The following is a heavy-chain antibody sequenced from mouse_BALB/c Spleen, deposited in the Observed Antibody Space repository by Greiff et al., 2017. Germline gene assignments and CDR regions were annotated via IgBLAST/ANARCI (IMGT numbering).Heavy chain of an antibody. CDR1: GYSITSGYY. CDR2: ISYDGSN. D-gene: IGHD1-2*01. V-gene: IGHV3-6*02. Sequence: DVQLQESGPGLVKPSQSLSLTCSVTGYSITSGYYWNWIRQFPGNKLEWMGYISYDGSNNYNPSLKNRISITRDTSKNQFLLKLNSVTTEDTATYYCAREKIHYYYFDYWGQGTTLTVSS. CDR3: AREKIHYYYFDY. J-gene: IGHJ2*01.